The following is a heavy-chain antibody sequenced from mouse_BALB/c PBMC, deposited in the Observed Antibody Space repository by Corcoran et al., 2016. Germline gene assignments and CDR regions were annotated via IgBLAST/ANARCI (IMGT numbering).Heavy chain of an antibody. V-gene: IGHV9-3-1*01. D-gene: IGHD2-14*01. CDR3: ARGYPLYFDV. Sequence: QIQLVQSGPELKKPGETVKISCKASGYTFTNYGMNWVKQAPGKGLKWMGWINTYTGEPTYADDFKGRFAFSLETSASTAYLQINNLKNEDTATYFCARGYPLYFDVWGAGTTVTVSS. J-gene: IGHJ1*01. CDR1: GYTFTNYG. CDR2: INTYTGEP.